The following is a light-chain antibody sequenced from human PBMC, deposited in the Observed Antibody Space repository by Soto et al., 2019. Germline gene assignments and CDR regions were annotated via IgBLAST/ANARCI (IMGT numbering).Light chain of an antibody. J-gene: IGKJ1*01. CDR2: KAS. V-gene: IGKV1-5*03. Sequence: IQITQSPSTLSASVGYRVTITCGASQSISSWLAWYQQKPGKAPKLLIYKASTLKSGVPSRFSGSGSGTEFTLTISRLQTDDFATYYCQHYNSYSEAFGQGTKVDIK. CDR1: QSISSW. CDR3: QHYNSYSEA.